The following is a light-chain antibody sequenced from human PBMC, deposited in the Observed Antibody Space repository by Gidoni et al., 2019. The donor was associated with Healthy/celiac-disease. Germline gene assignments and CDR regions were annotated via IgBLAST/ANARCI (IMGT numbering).Light chain of an antibody. J-gene: IGKJ1*01. CDR1: QGVGSN. CDR3: QQYNNWPRT. Sequence: EIVMTQSPATLSVSPGESPALSCRASQGVGSNLAWYQQKPDQAPRLLIYDASTRATDIPARFSGSGSETDFTLTISSLQSEDFAVYYCQQYNNWPRTFGQGTKVEIK. V-gene: IGKV3-15*01. CDR2: DAS.